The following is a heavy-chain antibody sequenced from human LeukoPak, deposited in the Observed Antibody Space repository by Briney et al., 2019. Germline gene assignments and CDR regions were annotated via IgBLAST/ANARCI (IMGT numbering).Heavy chain of an antibody. CDR3: AKEGDEFRGYLDV. V-gene: IGHV3-33*06. J-gene: IGHJ6*04. D-gene: IGHD5-12*01. CDR2: IHNDGTMG. CDR1: GFTFSSYG. Sequence: GRSLRLSCAASGFTFSSYGMHWVRQAPGKGLEWVAVIHNDGTMGQYADSVKGRFTISKDFSRNTLHLQMHSLRDDDTAVYYCAKEGDEFRGYLDVWGKGTTVTVSS.